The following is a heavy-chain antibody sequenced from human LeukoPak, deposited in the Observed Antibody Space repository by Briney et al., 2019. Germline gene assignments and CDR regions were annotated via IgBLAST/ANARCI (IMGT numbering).Heavy chain of an antibody. V-gene: IGHV4-34*01. J-gene: IGHJ5*02. CDR1: GGSFSGYY. D-gene: IGHD3-10*01. Sequence: SETLSLTCAVYGGSFSGYYWSWIRQPPGKGLEWIGEINHSGSTNYNPSLKSRVTISVDTSKNQFSLKLSPVTAADTAVYYCARVRGMVRGVMTTTRDPWGQGTLVTVSS. CDR3: ARVRGMVRGVMTTTRDP. CDR2: INHSGST.